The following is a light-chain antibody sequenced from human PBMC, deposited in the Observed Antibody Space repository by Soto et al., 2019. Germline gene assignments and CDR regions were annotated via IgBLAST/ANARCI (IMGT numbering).Light chain of an antibody. V-gene: IGKV3D-15*01. J-gene: IGKJ5*01. CDR1: QSVSSK. CDR2: GAS. CDR3: QQRTNRPPIT. Sequence: EIVMTQSPATLSVSPGEGATLSCRASQSVSSKLAWYQQKPGQAPRLLIYGASTRATGIPARFSGSGSGTDFTLTISGLEPEDFAVYYCQQRTNRPPITFGQGTRLEIK.